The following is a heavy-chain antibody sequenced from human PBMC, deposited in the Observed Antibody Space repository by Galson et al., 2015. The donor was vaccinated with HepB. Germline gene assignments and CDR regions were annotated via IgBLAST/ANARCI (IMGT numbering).Heavy chain of an antibody. J-gene: IGHJ4*02. V-gene: IGHV5-10-1*01. CDR2: IDPSDSYT. Sequence: SGAEVKEPGESLRISCKGSGYSFTNYWISWVRQMPGKGLEWMGRIDPSDSYTSYSPSFQGHVTFSADKSISTAHLQWSSLKASDTAMYYCARLGRPAPDTSGSIDYWGQGTLVTVSS. CDR1: GYSFTNYW. D-gene: IGHD2-2*01. CDR3: ARLGRPAPDTSGSIDY.